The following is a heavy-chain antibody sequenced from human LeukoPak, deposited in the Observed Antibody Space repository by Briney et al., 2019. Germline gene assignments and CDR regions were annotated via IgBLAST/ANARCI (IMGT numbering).Heavy chain of an antibody. CDR1: GGSISNTNW. D-gene: IGHD2-8*01. CDR3: SRENGAFSPFGY. J-gene: IGHJ4*02. Sequence: PSETLPLTCGVSGGSISNTNWWSWVRQPPGQGLEWIGEISLSGLPNYNPSLKSRVTVSLDKSKNHLSLNLTSVPAADTAVYYCSRENGAFSPFGYWGQGTLVTVPS. V-gene: IGHV4/OR15-8*01. CDR2: ISLSGLP.